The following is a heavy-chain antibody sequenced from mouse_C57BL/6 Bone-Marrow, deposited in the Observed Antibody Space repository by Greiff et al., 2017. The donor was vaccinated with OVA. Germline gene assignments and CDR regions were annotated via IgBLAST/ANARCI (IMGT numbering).Heavy chain of an antibody. V-gene: IGHV1-50*01. J-gene: IGHJ4*01. D-gene: IGHD2-5*01. CDR1: GYTFTSYW. CDR2: IDPSDSYT. Sequence: QVQLQQPGAELVKPGASVKLSCKASGYTFTSYWMQWVKQRPGQGLEWIGEIDPSDSYTNYNQKFKGKATLTVDTSSSTAYMQLSSLTSEDSAVYYCARPPADYSNYDAMDYWGQGTSVTVSS. CDR3: ARPPADYSNYDAMDY.